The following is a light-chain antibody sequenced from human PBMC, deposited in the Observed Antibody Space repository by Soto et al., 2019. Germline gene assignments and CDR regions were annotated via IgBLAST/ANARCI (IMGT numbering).Light chain of an antibody. CDR1: SSDVGGYNY. CDR3: SSYAGSNCLLA. V-gene: IGLV2-8*01. Sequence: SVLTQPPSASGSPGQSVTISCTGTSSDVGGYNYVSWYQQHPGKAPKLMIYEVSKRPSGVPDRFSGAKSGNTASLTVSGLQAEDEADYYCSSYAGSNCLLAFGSGTKVTVL. CDR2: EVS. J-gene: IGLJ1*01.